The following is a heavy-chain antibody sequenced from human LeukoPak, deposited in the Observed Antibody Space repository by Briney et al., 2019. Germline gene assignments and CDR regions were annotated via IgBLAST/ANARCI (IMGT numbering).Heavy chain of an antibody. Sequence: SETLSLTCAVYGGSFSGYYWSWIRQPPGKGLEWIGEINYSRSTNYNPSLKSRVTISVDTSKNQFSLNLSSVTAADTAVYYCARGVVITGLDYWGQGTLVTVSS. CDR2: INYSRST. CDR1: GGSFSGYY. D-gene: IGHD3-22*01. V-gene: IGHV4-34*01. J-gene: IGHJ4*02. CDR3: ARGVVITGLDY.